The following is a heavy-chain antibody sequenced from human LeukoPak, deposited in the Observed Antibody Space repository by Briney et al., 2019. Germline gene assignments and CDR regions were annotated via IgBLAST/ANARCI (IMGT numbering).Heavy chain of an antibody. CDR3: ARVLRT. D-gene: IGHD3-10*01. CDR1: GFTFSDHC. J-gene: IGHJ5*02. V-gene: IGHV3-72*01. Sequence: PGGSLRLSCAASGFTFSDHCMDWVRQAPGKGLEWVGRTRNKANSYTTEYAVSVKGRFTISRDDSKNSLYLQMNSLKTEDTAVYYCARVLRTWGQGTLVTVSS. CDR2: TRNKANSYTT.